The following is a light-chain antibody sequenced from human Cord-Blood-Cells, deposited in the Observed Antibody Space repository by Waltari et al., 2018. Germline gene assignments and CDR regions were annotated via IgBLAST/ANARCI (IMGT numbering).Light chain of an antibody. Sequence: QSVLTQPPSASGTPGHRVTISCSGGSSNFGSNPVNWYQQPPGTAPKLLIYSNNQRPSGVPDRFSGSKSGTSASLAISGLQSEDEADYYCAAWDDSLNGYVFGTGTKVTVL. V-gene: IGLV1-44*01. CDR1: SSNFGSNP. CDR3: AAWDDSLNGYV. J-gene: IGLJ1*01. CDR2: SNN.